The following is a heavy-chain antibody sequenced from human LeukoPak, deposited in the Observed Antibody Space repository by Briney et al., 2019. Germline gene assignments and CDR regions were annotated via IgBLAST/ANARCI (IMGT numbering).Heavy chain of an antibody. CDR3: ARSASSSWAGWFDP. D-gene: IGHD6-13*01. CDR2: IYTSGST. J-gene: IGHJ5*02. Sequence: SETLSLTCTVSGGSISSYYWSWIRQPAGKGLEWIGRIYTSGSTNYNPSLKSRVTMSVDTSKNQFSLKLSSVTAADTAVYYCARSASSSWAGWFDPWGQGTLVTVSS. V-gene: IGHV4-4*07. CDR1: GGSISSYY.